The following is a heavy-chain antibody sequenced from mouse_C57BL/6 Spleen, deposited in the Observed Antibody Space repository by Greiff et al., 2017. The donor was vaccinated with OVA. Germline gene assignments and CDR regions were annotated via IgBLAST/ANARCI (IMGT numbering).Heavy chain of an antibody. V-gene: IGHV1-72*01. Sequence: VKLQQPGAELVKPGASVKLSCKASGYTFTSYWMHWVKQRPGRGLEWIGRIDPNSGGTKYNEKFKSKATLTVDKPSSTAYMQLSSQTSEDSAVYYCARSTAQYAMDYWGQGTSVTVSS. CDR2: IDPNSGGT. J-gene: IGHJ4*01. CDR3: ARSTAQYAMDY. CDR1: GYTFTSYW. D-gene: IGHD3-2*02.